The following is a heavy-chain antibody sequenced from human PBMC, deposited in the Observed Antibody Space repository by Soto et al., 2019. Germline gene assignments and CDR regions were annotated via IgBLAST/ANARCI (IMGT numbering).Heavy chain of an antibody. CDR3: ARDPLPYCSSTSCYSYGMDV. D-gene: IGHD2-2*01. J-gene: IGHJ6*04. CDR2: INPNSGGT. V-gene: IGHV1-2*04. CDR1: GYTXTGYY. Sequence: SXKVSFKACGYTXTGYYMHLVRQAPGQGLEWMGWINPNSGGTNYAKKFQGWVTMTSDTSIRKAYMELSRLRSDDTAVSYCARDPLPYCSSTSCYSYGMDVWGKGTRVTV.